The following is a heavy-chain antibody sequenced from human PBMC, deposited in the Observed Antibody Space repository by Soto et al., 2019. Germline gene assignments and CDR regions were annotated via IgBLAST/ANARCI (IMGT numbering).Heavy chain of an antibody. J-gene: IGHJ5*02. CDR1: GGTFSRYT. CDR3: ARDAESGCSSTSCYLSWFDP. D-gene: IGHD2-2*01. V-gene: IGHV1-69*04. CDR2: IIPILGIA. Sequence: SVKVSCKASGGTFSRYTISWVRQAPGQGLEWMGRIIPILGIANYAQKFQGRVTITADKSTSTAYMELSSLRSEDTAVYYCARDAESGCSSTSCYLSWFDPWG.